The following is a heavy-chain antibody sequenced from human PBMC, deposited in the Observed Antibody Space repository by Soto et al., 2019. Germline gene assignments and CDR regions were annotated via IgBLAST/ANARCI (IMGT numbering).Heavy chain of an antibody. Sequence: PGGSLRLSCAASGFTFSSYAMSWVRQAPGKGLEWVSAISGSGGSTYYADSVKGRFTISRDNSKNTLYLQMNSLRAEDTAVYYCAKVKNYYDSSGQYYFDYWGQGTLVTVSS. CDR2: ISGSGGST. CDR1: GFTFSSYA. D-gene: IGHD3-22*01. CDR3: AKVKNYYDSSGQYYFDY. V-gene: IGHV3-23*01. J-gene: IGHJ4*02.